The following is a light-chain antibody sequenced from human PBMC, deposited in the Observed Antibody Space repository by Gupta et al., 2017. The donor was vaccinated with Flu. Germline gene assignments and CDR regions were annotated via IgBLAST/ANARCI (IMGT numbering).Light chain of an antibody. CDR2: GAS. CDR3: QQDGSSPRT. V-gene: IGKV3-20*01. CDR1: QSVSSSY. Sequence: DIVLTRSPGTLSLSPGERATVSCRASQSVSSSYLAWYQQKPGQAPRLLIYGASSRATGIPDRFSGSGSGTDFTLTISRLEPEDFAVYYCQQDGSSPRTFGQGTRVEIK. J-gene: IGKJ1*01.